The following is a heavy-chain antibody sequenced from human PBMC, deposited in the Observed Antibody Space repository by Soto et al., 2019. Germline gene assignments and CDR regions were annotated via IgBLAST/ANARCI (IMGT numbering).Heavy chain of an antibody. CDR2: ILKDGRNK. D-gene: IGHD2-21*02. Sequence: PGGSLRLSCAASGFTFSSYGMHWVRQAPGKGLEWVADILKDGRNKNYADSVKGRFTISRDNSKNTLYLQMNSLRAEDTAVYYCGRCNGDDCHSPFDYWGQGNLVTVSS. J-gene: IGHJ4*02. CDR3: GRCNGDDCHSPFDY. CDR1: GFTFSSYG. V-gene: IGHV3-30*03.